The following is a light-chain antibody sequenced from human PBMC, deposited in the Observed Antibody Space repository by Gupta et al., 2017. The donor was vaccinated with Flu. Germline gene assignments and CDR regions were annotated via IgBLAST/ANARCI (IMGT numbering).Light chain of an antibody. V-gene: IGKV3D-7*01. Sequence: ETATLSCRASQSVSSSYFSWYQKKSGQAPRLLIYATSTRATGIPARFSGSGSGTDFTLTISNLQPEDFAVYFCQQDFHLPWTFGQGTKVDI. CDR3: QQDFHLPWT. CDR2: ATS. J-gene: IGKJ1*01. CDR1: QSVSSSY.